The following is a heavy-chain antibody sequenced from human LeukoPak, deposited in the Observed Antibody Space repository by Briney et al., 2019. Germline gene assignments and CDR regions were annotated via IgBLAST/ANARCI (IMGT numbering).Heavy chain of an antibody. D-gene: IGHD2-21*02. CDR3: ATDVTGAAPYDF. Sequence: ASVKVSCKVSGYSLSELSIHWVRQAPGKGLEWMGGFDPEDDEPIYAQSLQGRVTRTEDTSTDTAYMELSGLTSDDAAVYYCATDVTGAAPYDFWGQGTLVTVS. CDR2: FDPEDDEP. J-gene: IGHJ4*02. CDR1: GYSLSELS. V-gene: IGHV1-24*01.